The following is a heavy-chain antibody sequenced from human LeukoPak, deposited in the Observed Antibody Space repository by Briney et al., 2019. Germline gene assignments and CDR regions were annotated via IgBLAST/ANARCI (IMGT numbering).Heavy chain of an antibody. CDR1: GGSFSSYA. D-gene: IGHD5-18*01. CDR3: ATSSRGYTYGSDSPQAPPDY. Sequence: SVKVSCKASGGSFSSYAFSWVRQAPGQGVEWVGGIIPLFGTANYVQKFLGRVTITADKSTSTAYMEVSSLRSEDTAVYYCATSSRGYTYGSDSPQAPPDYWGQGTLVTVSS. CDR2: IIPLFGTA. V-gene: IGHV1-69*06. J-gene: IGHJ4*02.